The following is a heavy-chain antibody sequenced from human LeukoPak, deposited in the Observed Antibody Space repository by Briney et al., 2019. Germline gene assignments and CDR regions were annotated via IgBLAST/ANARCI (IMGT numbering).Heavy chain of an antibody. CDR3: ARDAYSSSFDP. CDR2: IYSGGST. V-gene: IGHV3-66*01. Sequence: GGSLRLSCAASGFXVSNNYISWVRQAPGKGLEWGSVIYSGGSTYYAASVKGRFTISRDNSKNTLYLQMNSLRAEDTAVYYCARDAYSSSFDPWGQGTLVTVSS. CDR1: GFXVSNNY. D-gene: IGHD4-11*01. J-gene: IGHJ5*02.